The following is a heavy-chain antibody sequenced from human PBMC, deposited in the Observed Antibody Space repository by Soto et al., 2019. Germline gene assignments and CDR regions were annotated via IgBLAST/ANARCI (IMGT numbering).Heavy chain of an antibody. CDR3: ARDVNGGFCGA. J-gene: IGHJ5*02. Sequence: EVQLVESGGGLVKPGGSLRLSCAASGFTFSSYSMNWVRQAPGKGLEWVSTISSRNNDMYYVDSVKGRFTISRDNARNSVYLQMNGLRAGETAVYYCARDVNGGFCGAWGQGTLVTVSS. CDR1: GFTFSSYS. V-gene: IGHV3-21*01. D-gene: IGHD2-21*01. CDR2: ISSRNNDM.